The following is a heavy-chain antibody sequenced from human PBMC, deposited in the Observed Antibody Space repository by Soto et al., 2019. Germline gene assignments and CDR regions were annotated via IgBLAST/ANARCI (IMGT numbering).Heavy chain of an antibody. Sequence: GGSLRLSCAASGFTFSSYAMSWVRQAPGKGLEWVSAISGSGGSTYYADSVKGRFTISRDNSKNTLYLQMNSLRAEDTAVYYCAKASGVVVVVAATDAFDIWGQGTMVTVSS. CDR2: ISGSGGST. J-gene: IGHJ3*02. CDR1: GFTFSSYA. V-gene: IGHV3-23*01. D-gene: IGHD2-15*01. CDR3: AKASGVVVVVAATDAFDI.